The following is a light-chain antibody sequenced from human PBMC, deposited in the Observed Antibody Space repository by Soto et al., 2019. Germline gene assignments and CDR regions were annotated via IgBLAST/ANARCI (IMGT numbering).Light chain of an antibody. CDR2: EVS. Sequence: QSVLTQPPSVSGSPGQSVSISCTGTSSDVGSYNRVSWYQQPPGTAPKLMIYEVSNRPSGVPDRFSGSKSGNTASLTISGLHAEDEADYYRSSYTRRSTYVFGTGTKVTVL. CDR1: SSDVGSYNR. CDR3: SSYTRRSTYV. J-gene: IGLJ1*01. V-gene: IGLV2-18*02.